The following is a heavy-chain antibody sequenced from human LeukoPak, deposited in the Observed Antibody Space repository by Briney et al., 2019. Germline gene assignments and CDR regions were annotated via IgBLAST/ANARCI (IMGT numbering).Heavy chain of an antibody. D-gene: IGHD3-9*01. CDR3: ARRLRRYFDWPPYYFDY. J-gene: IGHJ4*02. V-gene: IGHV3-7*01. Sequence: GGSLRLSCAASGFTFSSYWMSWVRQAPGKGLEWVANIKQDGSEKYYVVSVKGRFTISRDNAKNSLYLQMNSLRAEDTTVYYCARRLRRYFDWPPYYFDYWGQGTLVTVSS. CDR2: IKQDGSEK. CDR1: GFTFSSYW.